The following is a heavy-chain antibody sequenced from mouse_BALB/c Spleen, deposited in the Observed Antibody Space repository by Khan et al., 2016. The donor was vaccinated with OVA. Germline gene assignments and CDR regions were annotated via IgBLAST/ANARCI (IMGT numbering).Heavy chain of an antibody. Sequence: QIQLVQSGAELARPGASVKMSCKASGYTFTTYTMHWVTQRPGQGLEWIGYINPSNGYTNYNQKFKDKSTLTEDKSSSTAYMQLSSLTSDYSAVYYCAREGAYYRSDGWFSYWGQGTLVTVSA. CDR1: GYTFTTYT. CDR3: AREGAYYRSDGWFSY. V-gene: IGHV1-4*01. D-gene: IGHD2-14*01. CDR2: INPSNGYT. J-gene: IGHJ3*01.